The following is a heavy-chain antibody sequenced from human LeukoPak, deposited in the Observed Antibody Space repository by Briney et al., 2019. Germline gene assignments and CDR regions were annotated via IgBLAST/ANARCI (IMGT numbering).Heavy chain of an antibody. CDR3: AAISYLAFDI. V-gene: IGHV3-23*01. J-gene: IGHJ3*02. CDR1: GFTFSDHA. CDR2: INGNGGGS. D-gene: IGHD2/OR15-2a*01. Sequence: GGSLRLSCAASGFTFSDHAMSWVRQAPAKGLEWVSSINGNGGGSYYIDSVKGRFTVSRDNSENALYLQMNSLRAEDTAVYYCAAISYLAFDIWGQGTVVTVSS.